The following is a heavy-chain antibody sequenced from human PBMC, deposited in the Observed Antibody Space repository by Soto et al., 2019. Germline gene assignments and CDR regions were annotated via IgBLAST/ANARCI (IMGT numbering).Heavy chain of an antibody. CDR1: GRSISGYY. CDR2: MYNTGST. D-gene: IGHD2-21*02. V-gene: IGHV4-59*01. Sequence: SETLSLTCPVSGRSISGYYWSWIRQPPGKGLEWIGYMYNTGSTVYNPSFKSRVTISVDTSKNQFSLKLNSVTAADTAVYYCARDLWGYCGTDCYPLDVWGQGTTVS. J-gene: IGHJ6*02. CDR3: ARDLWGYCGTDCYPLDV.